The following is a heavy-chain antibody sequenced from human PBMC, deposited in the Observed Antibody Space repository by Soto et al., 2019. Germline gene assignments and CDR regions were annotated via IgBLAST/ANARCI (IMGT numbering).Heavy chain of an antibody. CDR1: GFTFSSYA. V-gene: IGHV3-30-3*01. CDR3: ARERAYCGGDCYFPGTNYFDY. D-gene: IGHD2-21*02. J-gene: IGHJ4*02. Sequence: QVQLVESGGGVVQPGRSLRLSCAASGFTFSSYAMHWVRQAPGKGLEWVAVISYDGSNKYYADSVKGRFTISRDNSKNTLYLQMNRLRAEDTAVYYCARERAYCGGDCYFPGTNYFDYWGQGTLVTVSS. CDR2: ISYDGSNK.